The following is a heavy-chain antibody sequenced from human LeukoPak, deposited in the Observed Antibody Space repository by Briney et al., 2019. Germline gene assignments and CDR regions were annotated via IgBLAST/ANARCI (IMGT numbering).Heavy chain of an antibody. Sequence: GASVKVSCKASGGTFSSYAISWVRQAPGQGLEWMGWISAYNGNTNYAQKLQGRVTMTTDTSTSTAYMELRSLRSDDTAVYYCASTSSSSPLYYYYYGMDVWGQGTTVTVSS. J-gene: IGHJ6*02. CDR2: ISAYNGNT. CDR1: GGTFSSYA. CDR3: ASTSSSSPLYYYYYGMDV. D-gene: IGHD6-6*01. V-gene: IGHV1-18*01.